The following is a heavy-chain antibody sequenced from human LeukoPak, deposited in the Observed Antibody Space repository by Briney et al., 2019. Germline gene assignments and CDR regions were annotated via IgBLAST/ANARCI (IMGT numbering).Heavy chain of an antibody. CDR3: ARYCSGGSCYSDAFDV. Sequence: ASVKVSCKASGGTFSSYAISWVRQAPGQGLEWMGWMNPNSGNTGYAQKFQGRVTMTRNTSISTAYMELSSLRSEDTAVYYCARYCSGGSCYSDAFDVWGQGTMVTVSS. CDR2: MNPNSGNT. CDR1: GGTFSSYA. V-gene: IGHV1-8*02. J-gene: IGHJ3*01. D-gene: IGHD2-15*01.